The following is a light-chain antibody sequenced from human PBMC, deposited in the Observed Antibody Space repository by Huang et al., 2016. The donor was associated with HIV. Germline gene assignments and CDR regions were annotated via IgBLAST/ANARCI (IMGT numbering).Light chain of an antibody. J-gene: IGKJ4*01. Sequence: DIQMTQSPSSLSASVGDRVTITCRASQSISSYLNWYQQKPGKAPKLLIYAASSSQSGVPSRFSCSGSGTDFTLTISSLQPEDFETYYCQQSYSTLTFGGGTKVEIK. CDR2: AAS. V-gene: IGKV1-39*01. CDR1: QSISSY. CDR3: QQSYSTLT.